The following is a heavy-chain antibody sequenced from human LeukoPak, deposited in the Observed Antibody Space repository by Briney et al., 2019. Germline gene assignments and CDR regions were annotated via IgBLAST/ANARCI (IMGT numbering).Heavy chain of an antibody. Sequence: SETLFLTCAVYSGSFSGYYWSWIRQPPGKGLEWIGEINHSGSTNYNPSLKSRVTISVDTSKNQFSLKLSSVTAADTAVYYCARRMRYYDSSGYYYHWFDPWGQGTLVTVSS. J-gene: IGHJ5*02. CDR1: SGSFSGYY. V-gene: IGHV4-34*01. D-gene: IGHD3-22*01. CDR3: ARRMRYYDSSGYYYHWFDP. CDR2: INHSGST.